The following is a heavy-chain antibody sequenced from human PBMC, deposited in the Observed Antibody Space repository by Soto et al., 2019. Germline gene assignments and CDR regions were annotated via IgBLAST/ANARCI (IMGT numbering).Heavy chain of an antibody. CDR1: GFTFSSYG. J-gene: IGHJ4*02. CDR3: ATDVRYYAPPDY. CDR2: ISYDGSNK. D-gene: IGHD2-2*01. V-gene: IGHV3-30*03. Sequence: QVQLVESGGGVVQPGRSLRLSCAASGFTFSSYGMHWVRQAPGKGLEWVAVISYDGSNKYYADSVKGRFTISRDNSKNTLYLQMNSLRAAATAVYYWATDVRYYAPPDYWGQGTLVTVSS.